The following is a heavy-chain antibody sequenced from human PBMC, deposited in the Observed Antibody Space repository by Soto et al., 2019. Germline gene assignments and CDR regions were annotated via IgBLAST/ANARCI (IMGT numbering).Heavy chain of an antibody. CDR1: GFAFSSYW. CDR2: IKQDGSEK. CDR3: ARARYYYDSSGYYYRY. Sequence: GGSLRLSCAASGFAFSSYWMSWVRQAPGKGLEWVANIKQDGSEKYYVDSVKGRFTISRDNAKNSLYLQMNSLRAEDTAVYYCARARYYYDSSGYYYRYWGQGTLVTVSS. D-gene: IGHD3-22*01. J-gene: IGHJ4*02. V-gene: IGHV3-7*01.